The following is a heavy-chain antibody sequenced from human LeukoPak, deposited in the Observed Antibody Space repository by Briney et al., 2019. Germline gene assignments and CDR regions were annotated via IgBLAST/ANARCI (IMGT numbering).Heavy chain of an antibody. CDR2: ISSSGSAI. Sequence: GGSLRLSCAASGFTYSSYEMNWVRQAPGKGLEWVSKISSSGSAIYYADSVKGRFTISRDNAKSTLYLQMNSLRVEDTAVYYCARGGSLGYWGQGTLVTVSS. D-gene: IGHD5-12*01. CDR1: GFTYSSYE. V-gene: IGHV3-48*03. J-gene: IGHJ4*02. CDR3: ARGGSLGY.